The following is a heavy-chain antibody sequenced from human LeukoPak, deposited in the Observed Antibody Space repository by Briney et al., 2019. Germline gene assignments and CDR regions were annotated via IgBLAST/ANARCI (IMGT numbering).Heavy chain of an antibody. J-gene: IGHJ3*01. CDR3: ARSQSGVFDV. CDR2: ISSTSSYT. Sequence: GGSLRLSCAASGFAFSDYYMSWIRQAPGKGLEYISHISSTSSYTNYADSVKDRFTISRDNAENTLYLQMNSLRAEDTALYYCARSQSGVFDVWGQGTMVTVSS. D-gene: IGHD2-8*01. V-gene: IGHV3-11*06. CDR1: GFAFSDYY.